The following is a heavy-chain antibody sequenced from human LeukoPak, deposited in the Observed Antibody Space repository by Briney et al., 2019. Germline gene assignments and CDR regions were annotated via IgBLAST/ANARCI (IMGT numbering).Heavy chain of an antibody. CDR1: GFTFSSYS. D-gene: IGHD6-6*01. Sequence: GGSLRLSCAASGFTFSSYSMTWIRQAPGKGLEWVSSIDYSGDTTYYADSVKGRFTLSRDIAKNTLYLQMNSLRAEDTAVYYCARGLSGYSSSLGYWGQGTLVTVSS. CDR3: ARGLSGYSSSLGY. J-gene: IGHJ4*02. V-gene: IGHV3-48*04. CDR2: IDYSGDTT.